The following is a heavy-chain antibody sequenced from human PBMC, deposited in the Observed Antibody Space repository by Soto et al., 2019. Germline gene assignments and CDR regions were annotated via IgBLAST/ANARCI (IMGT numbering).Heavy chain of an antibody. CDR1: GYTFTSYG. Sequence: QVQLVQSGAEVKKPGASVKVSCKASGYTFTSYGISWVRQAPGQGLEWMGWINAYNGNTNYAQKLQGRVTMTTDTSTSTAHMELRGLRPGDTAVYYCARVLPPFDPWGQGTLVTVSS. CDR3: ARVLPPFDP. V-gene: IGHV1-18*01. J-gene: IGHJ5*02. CDR2: INAYNGNT.